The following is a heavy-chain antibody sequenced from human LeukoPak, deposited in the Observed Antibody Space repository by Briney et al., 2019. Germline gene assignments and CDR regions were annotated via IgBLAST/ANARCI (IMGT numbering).Heavy chain of an antibody. CDR3: ASGGLVSRYLDH. V-gene: IGHV4-4*02. J-gene: IGHJ4*02. D-gene: IGHD3-9*01. Sequence: PSETLSLTCAVSGSSISSSTWWTWVRQPPGKGLEWIGEVFYSGGTNSNPSLKSRLTMSVDESKHEFSLKLTSVTAADTAVYYCASGGLVSRYLDHWGQGTLVTVSP. CDR1: GSSISSSTW. CDR2: VFYSGGT.